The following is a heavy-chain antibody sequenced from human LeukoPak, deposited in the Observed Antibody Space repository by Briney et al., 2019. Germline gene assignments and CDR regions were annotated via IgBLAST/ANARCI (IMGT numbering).Heavy chain of an antibody. D-gene: IGHD6-19*01. CDR3: ANVLTSSGWFFGNHKLSY. V-gene: IGHV3-23*01. CDR2: ISGSGERA. CDR1: GFSFSTYA. J-gene: IGHJ4*02. Sequence: GGSLRLSCAASGFSFSTYAMSWVRQAPGMGLEWVSAISGSGERAYYADSVRGRFTISRDNSKNTLYLQMSSLRAEDTAVYYCANVLTSSGWFFGNHKLSYWGQGTLVTVSS.